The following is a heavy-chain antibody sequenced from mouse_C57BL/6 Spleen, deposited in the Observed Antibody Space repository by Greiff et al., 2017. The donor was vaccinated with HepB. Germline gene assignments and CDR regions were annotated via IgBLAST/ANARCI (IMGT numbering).Heavy chain of an antibody. V-gene: IGHV1-59*01. CDR1: GYTFTSYW. CDR2: IDPSDSYT. CDR3: ARYYGSSYFWFAY. J-gene: IGHJ3*01. Sequence: QVQLQQPGAELVRPGTSVKLSCKASGYTFTSYWMHWVKQRPGQGLEWIGVIDPSDSYTNYNQKFKGKATLTVDTSSSTAYMQLSSLTSEASAVYYCARYYGSSYFWFAYWGQGTLVTVSA. D-gene: IGHD1-1*01.